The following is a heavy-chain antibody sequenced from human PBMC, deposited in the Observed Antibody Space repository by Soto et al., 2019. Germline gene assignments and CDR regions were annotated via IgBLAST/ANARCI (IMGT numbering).Heavy chain of an antibody. CDR1: GGSISSYY. CDR2: IYYSGST. CDR3: AKDPVRYSIRPQWFDP. Sequence: SETLSLTCTVSGGSISSYYWSWIRQPPGKGLEWIGYIYYSGSTNYNPSLKSRVTISVDTSKNQFSLKLSSVTAADTAVYYCAKDPVRYSIRPQWFDPWGQGTLVTVSS. J-gene: IGHJ5*02. D-gene: IGHD5-18*01. V-gene: IGHV4-59*01.